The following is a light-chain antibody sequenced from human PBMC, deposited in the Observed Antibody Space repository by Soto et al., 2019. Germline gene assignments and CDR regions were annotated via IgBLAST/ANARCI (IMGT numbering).Light chain of an antibody. V-gene: IGKV1-27*01. CDR2: AAS. CDR1: QDIANY. Sequence: IRMTQSPSSFSASTGDRVTMTCRASQDIANYLVWYQQQPGKVPKLLIYAASTLHSGVPSRFSGSGSGTDFTLTISSLQPEDVGTYYCQRYDDAPLTFGGGTKVDIK. J-gene: IGKJ4*01. CDR3: QRYDDAPLT.